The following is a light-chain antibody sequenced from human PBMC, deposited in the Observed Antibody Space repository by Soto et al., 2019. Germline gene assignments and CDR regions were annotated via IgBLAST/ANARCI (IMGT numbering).Light chain of an antibody. Sequence: EIVLTQSPGTLSLSPGERATLSCRASESVSSSYLAWYQQKPGQAPRLLIFCASSRATGTPDRFSGSGSGTDFTLTISRLEPEDFAVYYCQQYCSSPPWTFGQGTEVEIK. J-gene: IGKJ1*01. CDR2: CAS. CDR1: ESVSSSY. CDR3: QQYCSSPPWT. V-gene: IGKV3-20*01.